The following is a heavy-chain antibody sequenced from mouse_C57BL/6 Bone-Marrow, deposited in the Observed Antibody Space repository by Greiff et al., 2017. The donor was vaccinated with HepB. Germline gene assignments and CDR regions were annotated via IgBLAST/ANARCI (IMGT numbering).Heavy chain of an antibody. CDR3: TGETTFFDY. CDR2: IDPENGDT. CDR1: GFNIKDDY. J-gene: IGHJ2*01. D-gene: IGHD2-12*01. V-gene: IGHV14-4*01. Sequence: EVKLQESGAELVRPGASVKLSCTASGFNIKDDYMHWVKQRPDQGLEWIGWIDPENGDTEYASKFQGKATITADTSSNTAYLQLSSLTSEDTAVYYCTGETTFFDYWGQGTTLTVSS.